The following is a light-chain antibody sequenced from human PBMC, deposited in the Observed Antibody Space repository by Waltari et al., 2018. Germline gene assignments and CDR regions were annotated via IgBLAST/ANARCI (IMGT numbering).Light chain of an antibody. Sequence: QSVLTQPPSASGTPGQTVPISCSGGSSNIERNTVNWYQHLPGSAPKLLIFSNLQRPSGVPDRFSGSKSGTSASLAISGLQSEDEGDYYCAAWDDSLSGYVVFGGGTKLTVL. V-gene: IGLV1-44*01. CDR2: SNL. J-gene: IGLJ2*01. CDR3: AAWDDSLSGYVV. CDR1: SSNIERNT.